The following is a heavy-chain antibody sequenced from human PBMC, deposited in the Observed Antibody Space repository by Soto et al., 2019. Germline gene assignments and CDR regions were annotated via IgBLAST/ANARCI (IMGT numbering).Heavy chain of an antibody. Sequence: QVQLVQSGAEVKKPGSSVKVSCKASGGTFSSYAISWVRQAPGQGLEWMGGIIPIFGTANYAQKFQGRVTITADESTSTAYMELSSLRSEDTAVYYCARGRAYGDYVKAGGWFDPWGQGTLVTVSS. V-gene: IGHV1-69*01. CDR2: IIPIFGTA. CDR1: GGTFSSYA. D-gene: IGHD4-17*01. J-gene: IGHJ5*02. CDR3: ARGRAYGDYVKAGGWFDP.